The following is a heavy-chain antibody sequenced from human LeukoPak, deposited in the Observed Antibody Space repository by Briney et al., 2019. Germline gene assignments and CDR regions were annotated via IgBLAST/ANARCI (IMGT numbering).Heavy chain of an antibody. V-gene: IGHV4-39*07. CDR3: ARVRDYGSGIIDY. CDR1: GGSISSSSYY. Sequence: SETLSLTCTVSGGSISSSSYYWGWIRQPPGKGLEWIGSIYYSGSTYYNPSLKSRVTISVDTSKNQFSLKLSSVTAADTAVYYCARVRDYGSGIIDYWGQGTLVTVSS. J-gene: IGHJ4*02. D-gene: IGHD3-10*01. CDR2: IYYSGST.